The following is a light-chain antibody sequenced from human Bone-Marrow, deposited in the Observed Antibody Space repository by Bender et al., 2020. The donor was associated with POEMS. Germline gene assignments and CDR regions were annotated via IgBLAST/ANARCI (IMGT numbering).Light chain of an antibody. J-gene: IGLJ2*01. CDR2: DVN. CDR1: INDIGGYNY. CDR3: CSYAGSNNLL. V-gene: IGLV2-14*03. Sequence: QTALTQPASVSGSPGQSITFSCSGSINDIGGYNYVSWYQHHPGKAPKLLIYDVNNRPSGVSSRFSGSKSGNTASLTISGLHTEDESDYYCCSYAGSNNLLFGGGTKLTVL.